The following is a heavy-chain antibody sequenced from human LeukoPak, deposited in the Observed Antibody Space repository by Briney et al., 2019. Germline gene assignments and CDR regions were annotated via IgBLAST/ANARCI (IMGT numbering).Heavy chain of an antibody. CDR1: GFTFSSYA. CDR3: ARESSSSSYYYMDV. Sequence: GGSLRLSCAASGFTFSSYAMHWVRQAPGKGLEWVAFISYDGSNKYYADSVKGRLTISRDSSQNTLDLQMNSLRAEDTAVYYCARESSSSSYYYMDVWGKGTTVTVSS. D-gene: IGHD6-6*01. CDR2: ISYDGSNK. V-gene: IGHV3-30*04. J-gene: IGHJ6*03.